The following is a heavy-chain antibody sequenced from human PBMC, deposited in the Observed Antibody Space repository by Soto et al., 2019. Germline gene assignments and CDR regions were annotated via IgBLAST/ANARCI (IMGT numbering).Heavy chain of an antibody. CDR2: IYPGDSDT. D-gene: IGHD6-19*01. V-gene: IGHV5-51*01. J-gene: IGHJ6*02. Sequence: PGESLKISCKGSGYSFTTYWIGWVRQMPGKGLEWMGIIYPGDSDTRCSPSFQGQVTISADKSINTAYLQWSSLKASDTAMYYCARSSVAGSYYYGMDVWGQGTTVTVSS. CDR1: GYSFTTYW. CDR3: ARSSVAGSYYYGMDV.